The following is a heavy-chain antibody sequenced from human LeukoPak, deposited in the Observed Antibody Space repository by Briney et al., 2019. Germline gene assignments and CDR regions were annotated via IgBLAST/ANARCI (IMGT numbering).Heavy chain of an antibody. CDR2: FDPEDGET. V-gene: IGHV1-24*01. D-gene: IGHD1-26*01. J-gene: IGHJ4*02. Sequence: ASVKVSCKVSGYTLTEVSMHWVRPAPGKGLEWMGGFDPEDGETIYAQKFQGRVTMTEDTSIHTAYMELSSLRSEDTAVYYCATTVVGATGTGYWGQGTLVTVSS. CDR3: ATTVVGATGTGY. CDR1: GYTLTEVS.